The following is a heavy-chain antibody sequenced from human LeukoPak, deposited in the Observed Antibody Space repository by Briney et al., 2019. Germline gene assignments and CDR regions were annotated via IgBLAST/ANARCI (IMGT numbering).Heavy chain of an antibody. D-gene: IGHD6-13*01. CDR1: GGSFSGYY. CDR3: ARGPNSSSWCLYFQH. Sequence: SETLSLTCAVYGGSFSGYYWSWIRQPPGKGLEWIGEINHSGSTNYNPSLKSRVTISVDTSKNQFSLKLSSVTAADTAVYYCARGPNSSSWCLYFQHWGQGTLVTVSS. CDR2: INHSGST. V-gene: IGHV4-34*01. J-gene: IGHJ1*01.